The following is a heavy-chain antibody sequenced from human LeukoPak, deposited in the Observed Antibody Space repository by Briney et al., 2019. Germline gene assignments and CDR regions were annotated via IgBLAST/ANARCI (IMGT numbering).Heavy chain of an antibody. Sequence: GGSLRLSCAASGFTFSGYWMSWVRQAPGKGLEWVANIKQDGSEKYYVDSVKSRFTISRDNAKNSLYLQMNSLRAEDTAVYYCARVKFDYWGQGTLVTVSS. J-gene: IGHJ4*02. CDR2: IKQDGSEK. CDR3: ARVKFDY. CDR1: GFTFSGYW. V-gene: IGHV3-7*01.